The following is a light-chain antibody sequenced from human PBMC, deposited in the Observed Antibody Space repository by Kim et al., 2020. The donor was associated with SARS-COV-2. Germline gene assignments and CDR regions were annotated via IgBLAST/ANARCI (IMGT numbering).Light chain of an antibody. CDR1: QSVSSN. CDR3: QQYNNWPPKYT. V-gene: IGKV3-15*01. CDR2: GAS. J-gene: IGKJ2*01. Sequence: EIVMTHSPATLSVSPGERATLSCRASQSVSSNLAWYQQKPGQAPRLLIYGASTRATGIPARFSGSGSGTEFTLTISSLQSEDFAVYYCQQYNNWPPKYTFGQGTKLEI.